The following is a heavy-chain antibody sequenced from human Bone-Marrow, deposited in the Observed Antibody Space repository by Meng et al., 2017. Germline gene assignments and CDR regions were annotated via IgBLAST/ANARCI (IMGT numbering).Heavy chain of an antibody. D-gene: IGHD7-27*01. Sequence: HQEEAAAGVEHPAAICHLGSGVAGSSGSSSFWWTWVRQPPGKGLEWIGDFYYSGTTYYNPSLKSRVTISVDTSKNQFSLRLNSVTAADTAVYYCASSANWGRIDYWGQGTLVTVSS. V-gene: IGHV4-4*02. J-gene: IGHJ4*02. CDR1: GSSGSSSFW. CDR2: FYYSGTT. CDR3: ASSANWGRIDY.